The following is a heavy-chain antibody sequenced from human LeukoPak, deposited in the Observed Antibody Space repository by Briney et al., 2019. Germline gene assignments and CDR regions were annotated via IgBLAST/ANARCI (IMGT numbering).Heavy chain of an antibody. CDR1: GFTYSNYW. J-gene: IGHJ4*02. CDR2: IEEDGSKK. D-gene: IGHD3-16*01. V-gene: IGHV3-7*01. CDR3: ARDVGDM. Sequence: GGSLRLSCAASGFTYSNYWMSWVSQAQGKGLAWVASIEEDGSKKYYVDSVKARFTISRDNAKNSLYLQMNSLTADDTALYYCARDVGDMWGQGTLVTVSS.